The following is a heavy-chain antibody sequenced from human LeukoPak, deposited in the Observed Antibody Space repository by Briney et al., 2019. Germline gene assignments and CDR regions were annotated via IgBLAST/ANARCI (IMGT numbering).Heavy chain of an antibody. Sequence: SETLSLTCTVSGGSISGSSYYWGWIRQPPGKGLEWIGSIYYSGSTYYNPSLNSRASISVDTSKIEFSLKLTSATAADTAIYYCAREVDLAMPGTEDAFDIWGQGTMVTVSS. J-gene: IGHJ3*02. CDR3: AREVDLAMPGTEDAFDI. CDR1: GGSISGSSYY. D-gene: IGHD6-19*01. CDR2: IYYSGST. V-gene: IGHV4-39*07.